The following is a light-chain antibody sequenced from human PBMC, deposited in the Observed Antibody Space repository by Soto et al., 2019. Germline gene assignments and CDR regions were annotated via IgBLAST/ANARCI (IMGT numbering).Light chain of an antibody. Sequence: DIEMTQSPATLSASVGDRVTMTFRASQSISFWWAWYQQKPGKPPKLLISDASILPSGVPPRFSGSRSGTEFTLTISSLQPDDFATYYCQQYNSYSPLTFGGGTKVDIK. J-gene: IGKJ4*01. CDR1: QSISFW. V-gene: IGKV1-5*01. CDR3: QQYNSYSPLT. CDR2: DAS.